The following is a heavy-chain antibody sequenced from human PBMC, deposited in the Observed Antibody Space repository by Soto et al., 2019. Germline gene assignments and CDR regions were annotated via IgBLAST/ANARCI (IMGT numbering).Heavy chain of an antibody. Sequence: QLQLQESGPGLVKPSETLSLTCTVSGGSISSSNNYWGWIRQPPGKGLEWIGTIYYSGSTYYNPSLKSRVTISVDTSKNQFSLKLTSVTAADTAVYYCARRSGYNFYYNYYGMDVW. D-gene: IGHD3-22*01. V-gene: IGHV4-39*01. CDR3: ARRSGYNFYYNYYGMDV. J-gene: IGHJ6*01. CDR2: IYYSGST. CDR1: GGSISSSNNY.